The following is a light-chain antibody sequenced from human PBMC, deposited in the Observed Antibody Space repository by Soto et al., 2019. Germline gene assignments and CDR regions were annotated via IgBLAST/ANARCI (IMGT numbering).Light chain of an antibody. CDR2: GAS. J-gene: IGKJ2*01. V-gene: IGKV3-15*01. Sequence: EIVMTQSPATLSVSPGERATLSCRASQSVSSNLAWYQQKPGQAPRLLIYGASTRATGIPARFSGSGSGTEFTLTISSLQSEDFAVYYCQQYKNWTPPYTFGHGTKLEIK. CDR1: QSVSSN. CDR3: QQYKNWTPPYT.